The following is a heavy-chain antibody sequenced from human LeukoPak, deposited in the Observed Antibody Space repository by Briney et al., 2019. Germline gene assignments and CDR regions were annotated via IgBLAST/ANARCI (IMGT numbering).Heavy chain of an antibody. CDR1: GFTFSSFS. CDR3: ARDLVVPAPIWPVERSFAP. J-gene: IGHJ5*02. CDR2: ISSSSSYI. D-gene: IGHD2-2*02. V-gene: IGHV3-21*01. Sequence: GGSLRLSCAASGFTFSSFSMNWVRQAPGKGLEWVSSISSSSSYIYYADSVKGRFTISRDNAKNSLYLQMNSLRAEDTAVYYCARDLVVPAPIWPVERSFAPWGQGTLVTVSS.